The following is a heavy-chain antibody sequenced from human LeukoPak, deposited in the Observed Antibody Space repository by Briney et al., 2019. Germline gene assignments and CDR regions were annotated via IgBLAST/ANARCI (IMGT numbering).Heavy chain of an antibody. V-gene: IGHV3-72*01. J-gene: IGHJ6*03. D-gene: IGHD3-10*01. Sequence: PGGSLRLSCAASGFTVSDHYMEWVRQAPGKGLEWVGLTRNKVNSYTTEYAASVKGRFTISRDDSKNSLYLQMNSLKTEDTAVYYCSRRGGQYFHMDVWGKGTTVIVSS. CDR1: GFTVSDHY. CDR2: TRNKVNSYTT. CDR3: SRRGGQYFHMDV.